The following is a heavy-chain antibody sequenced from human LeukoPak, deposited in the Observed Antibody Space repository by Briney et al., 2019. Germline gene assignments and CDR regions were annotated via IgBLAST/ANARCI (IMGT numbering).Heavy chain of an antibody. V-gene: IGHV4-59*01. D-gene: IGHD3-22*01. J-gene: IGHJ4*02. CDR2: IYYSGST. CDR1: GGSISSYY. Sequence: PSETLSLTCTASGGSISSYYWSWIRQPPGKGLEWIGYIYYSGSTNYNPSLKSRVTISVDTSKNQFSLKLSSVTAADTAVYYCARMVVSRHFDYWGQGTLVTVSS. CDR3: ARMVVSRHFDY.